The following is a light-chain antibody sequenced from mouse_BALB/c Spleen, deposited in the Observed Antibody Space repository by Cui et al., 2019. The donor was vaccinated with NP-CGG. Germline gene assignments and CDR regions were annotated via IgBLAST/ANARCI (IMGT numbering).Light chain of an antibody. CDR3: ALWYSNHWV. CDR1: TGAVTTSNY. J-gene: IGLJ1*01. Sequence: QAAVIQQSALLTSPGETVTLTCRSSTGAVTTSNYANWVQEKPDHLFTGLIGGTNNRAPGVPARFSGSLIGDKAALTITGAQTEDEAIYFCALWYSNHWVFGGGTKLTVL. V-gene: IGLV1*01. CDR2: GTN.